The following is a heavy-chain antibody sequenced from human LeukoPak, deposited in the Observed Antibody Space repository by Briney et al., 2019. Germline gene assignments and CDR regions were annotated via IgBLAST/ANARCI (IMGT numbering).Heavy chain of an antibody. CDR1: GFTFDDYG. CDR2: INWNGGST. Sequence: GGSLRLSCAASGFTFDDYGMSWVRQAPGKGLEWVSAINWNGGSTGYADSVKGRFTISRDNAKNSLYLQMNSLGAEDTALYYCTRDGLRSSGTWGQRTLVTVSS. CDR3: TRDGLRSSGT. V-gene: IGHV3-20*04. J-gene: IGHJ5*02. D-gene: IGHD6-25*01.